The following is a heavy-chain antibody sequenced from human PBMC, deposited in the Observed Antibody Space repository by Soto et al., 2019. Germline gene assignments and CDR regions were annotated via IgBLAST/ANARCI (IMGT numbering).Heavy chain of an antibody. V-gene: IGHV3-48*02. CDR2: ISSSISTM. Sequence: EVQLVESGGGLVQPGGSLRLSCAASGFTFSSYSMNWVRQAPGKGLEWLSYISSSISTMHYADSVKGRFTISRDNAKNPLYRPTNSLRDEDTAVYYCAREGRGTAVADFDYWGQGTLVTGS. CDR3: AREGRGTAVADFDY. D-gene: IGHD6-19*01. J-gene: IGHJ4*02. CDR1: GFTFSSYS.